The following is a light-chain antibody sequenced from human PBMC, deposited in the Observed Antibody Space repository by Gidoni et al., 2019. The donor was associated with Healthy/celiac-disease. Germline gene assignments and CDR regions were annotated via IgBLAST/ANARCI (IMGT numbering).Light chain of an antibody. Sequence: DIQMTQSPSSLSASVGDRVTITCQASQDISNYLNWYQQKPGKAPKLLIYDASNLETGVPSRFSGSGSGTDFTFTISSLQPEDIATYYCQQYDNLPFTFXPXTKVDSK. V-gene: IGKV1-33*01. J-gene: IGKJ3*01. CDR2: DAS. CDR1: QDISNY. CDR3: QQYDNLPFT.